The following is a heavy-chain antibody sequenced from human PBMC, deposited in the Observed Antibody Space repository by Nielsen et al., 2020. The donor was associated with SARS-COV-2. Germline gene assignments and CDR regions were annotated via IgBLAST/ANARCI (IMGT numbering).Heavy chain of an antibody. CDR2: IYYSGST. D-gene: IGHD3-22*01. V-gene: IGHV4-59*12. CDR3: ERGIYDSSGYYMFFDY. CDR1: GGSISSYY. Sequence: SETLSLTCTVSGGSISSYYWSWIRQPPGKGLEWIGYIYYSGSTNYNPSLKSRVTISVDTSKNQFSLKLSSVTAADTPVYYCERGIYDSSGYYMFFDYWGQGTLVTVSS. J-gene: IGHJ4*02.